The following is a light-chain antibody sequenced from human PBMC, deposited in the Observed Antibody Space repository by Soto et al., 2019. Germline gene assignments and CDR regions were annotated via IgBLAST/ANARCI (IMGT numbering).Light chain of an antibody. J-gene: IGLJ2*01. V-gene: IGLV2-14*01. CDR1: SSDVGGYNY. Sequence: QSALTQPASVSGSPGQSITISCTGTSSDVGGYNYVSWYQQHPGKAPKLMIYDVSNRPSGVSTRFSGSKSGNTASLTISGLQAEDEADYYCSSYTSSRIRVFGGGTKVTVL. CDR3: SSYTSSRIRV. CDR2: DVS.